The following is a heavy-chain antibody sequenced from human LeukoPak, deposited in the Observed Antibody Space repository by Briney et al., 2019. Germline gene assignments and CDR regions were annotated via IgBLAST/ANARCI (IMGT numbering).Heavy chain of an antibody. V-gene: IGHV4-39*07. J-gene: IGHJ3*02. D-gene: IGHD2-2*01. CDR3: ARRCLHRIISTRTCAFDI. CDR1: GGSISSSNYY. Sequence: SETLSLTCTVSGGSISSSNYYWGWIRPPPGKGLGWIGSIYYSGSTYYNPSLKSRVTISVDTSKNQFSLKLSSVTAADTAVYYCARRCLHRIISTRTCAFDIWGQGTMVTVSS. CDR2: IYYSGST.